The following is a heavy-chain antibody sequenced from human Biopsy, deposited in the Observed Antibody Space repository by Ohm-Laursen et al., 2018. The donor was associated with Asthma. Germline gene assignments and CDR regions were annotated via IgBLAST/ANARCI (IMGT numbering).Heavy chain of an antibody. Sequence: TLSLTCTVSGGSINIGDYYWSWIRQHPVKGLEWIGYIYYSGSTYYNPSLKSRVSISLDTSKNQFSLRLRSVTAADTAVYFCARVQSYGDIHFGLDVWGQGTTVTVSS. CDR2: IYYSGST. CDR1: GGSINIGDYY. V-gene: IGHV4-30-4*08. J-gene: IGHJ6*02. D-gene: IGHD2-21*02. CDR3: ARVQSYGDIHFGLDV.